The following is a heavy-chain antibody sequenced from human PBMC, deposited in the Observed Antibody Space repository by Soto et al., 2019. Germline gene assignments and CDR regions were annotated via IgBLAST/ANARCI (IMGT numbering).Heavy chain of an antibody. Sequence: GGSLRLSCSASGFTFSSYAMGWVRQAPGKGLEWVSAISGSGGSTYYADSVKGRFTISRDNSKNTLYLQMNSLRAEDTAVYYCAKSYCSGGSCYEGYYYYMDVWGKGTTVTVSS. CDR2: ISGSGGST. CDR1: GFTFSSYA. D-gene: IGHD2-15*01. J-gene: IGHJ6*03. V-gene: IGHV3-23*01. CDR3: AKSYCSGGSCYEGYYYYMDV.